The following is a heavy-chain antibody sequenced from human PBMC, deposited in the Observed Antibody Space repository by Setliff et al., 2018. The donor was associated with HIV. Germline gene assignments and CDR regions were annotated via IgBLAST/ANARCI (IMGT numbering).Heavy chain of an antibody. CDR3: PSRVYYYDSSGYLREEGFDP. D-gene: IGHD3-22*01. V-gene: IGHV4-39*01. CDR1: GGSISNSRYY. Sequence: PSETLSLTCTVSGGSISNSRYYWSWIRQPPGKGLEWIGSIYYSGSTYYNPSLKSRVTISVDTSKNQFSLKLSSVTAADAAVYYCPSRVYYYDSSGYLREEGFDPWGQGTLVTVSS. CDR2: IYYSGST. J-gene: IGHJ5*02.